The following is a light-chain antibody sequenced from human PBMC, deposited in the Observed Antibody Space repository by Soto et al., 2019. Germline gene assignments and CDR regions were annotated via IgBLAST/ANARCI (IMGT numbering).Light chain of an antibody. V-gene: IGKV3-20*01. Sequence: EIVLTQSPGTLSLSPGERATLSCRASQSVSSSYLAWYQQKPGQAPRLLIYGASSRATGIPDRFSGSGSGTDFTFTFSRLEPEDFAVYYCQQYGSLWTFGQGTKV. CDR1: QSVSSSY. CDR2: GAS. CDR3: QQYGSLWT. J-gene: IGKJ1*01.